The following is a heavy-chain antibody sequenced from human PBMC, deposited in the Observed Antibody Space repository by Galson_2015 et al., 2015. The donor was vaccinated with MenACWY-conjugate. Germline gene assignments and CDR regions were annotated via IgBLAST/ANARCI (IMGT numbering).Heavy chain of an antibody. V-gene: IGHV3-30*04. CDR1: GFSFSSYD. J-gene: IGHJ6*02. CDR2: ISYDGSNK. Sequence: LRLSCAASGFSFSSYDMHWVRQAPGKGLGWVAVISYDGSNKYYADSVKGRFTISRDKNTLYLEMISLRGEDTAVYYCARVYSGSPDYGMDVWGQGTTVTVSS. CDR3: ARVYSGSPDYGMDV. D-gene: IGHD1-26*01.